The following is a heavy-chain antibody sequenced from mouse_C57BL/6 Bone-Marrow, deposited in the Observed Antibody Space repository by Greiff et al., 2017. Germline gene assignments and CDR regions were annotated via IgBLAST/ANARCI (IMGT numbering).Heavy chain of an antibody. Sequence: QVQLQQSGPGLVQPSQSLSITCTVSGFSLTSYGVHWVRQSPGKGLEWLGVIWSRGSTDCNAAFISRLSISKDNSKSQVFVKMNSLQADDTAIYYCARVTTVVHFDYWGQGTTLTVSS. CDR3: ARVTTVVHFDY. CDR1: GFSLTSYG. CDR2: IWSRGST. V-gene: IGHV2-2*01. J-gene: IGHJ2*01. D-gene: IGHD1-1*01.